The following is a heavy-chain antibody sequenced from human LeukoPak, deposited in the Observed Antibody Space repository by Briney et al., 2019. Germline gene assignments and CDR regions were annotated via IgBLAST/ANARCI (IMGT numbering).Heavy chain of an antibody. CDR3: ARGLYSSGWXGEVXXY. D-gene: IGHD6-19*01. J-gene: IGHJ4*02. CDR2: IYTSGST. Sequence: SETLSLTCTVSGGSISSYYWSWIRQPAGKGLEWIGRIYTSGSTNYNPSLKSRVTMSVDTSKNQFSLKLSSVTAADTAVYYCARGLYSSGWXGEVXXYWGQGTLVTVSS. CDR1: GGSISSYY. V-gene: IGHV4-4*07.